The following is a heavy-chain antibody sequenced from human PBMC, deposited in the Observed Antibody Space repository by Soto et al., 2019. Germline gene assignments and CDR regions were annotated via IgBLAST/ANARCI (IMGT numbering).Heavy chain of an antibody. CDR2: INHSGST. CDR3: ARGDSGWLGNYYYYGMDV. Sequence: QVQLQQWCAGLLKPSETLSLTCAVYGGSFSGYYWSWIRQPPGKGLEWIGEINHSGSTNYNPSLKRRVTISVYTSKDQFSLKLSSVTAAYTAVYYCARGDSGWLGNYYYYGMDVWGQGTTVTVSS. D-gene: IGHD6-19*01. J-gene: IGHJ6*02. CDR1: GGSFSGYY. V-gene: IGHV4-34*01.